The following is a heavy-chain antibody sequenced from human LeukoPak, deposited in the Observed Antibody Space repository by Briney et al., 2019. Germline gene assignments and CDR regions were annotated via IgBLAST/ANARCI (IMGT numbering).Heavy chain of an antibody. D-gene: IGHD3-3*01. CDR2: MNPNSGNT. CDR1: GGTFSSYD. J-gene: IGHJ4*02. Sequence: ASVKVSCKASGGTFSSYDINWVRQATGQGLEWMGWMNPNSGNTGYAQKFQGRITITRNTSISTAYMELSSLRSEDTAVYYCARGRYYDFWSGYYIHHFDYWGQGTLVTVSS. V-gene: IGHV1-8*03. CDR3: ARGRYYDFWSGYYIHHFDY.